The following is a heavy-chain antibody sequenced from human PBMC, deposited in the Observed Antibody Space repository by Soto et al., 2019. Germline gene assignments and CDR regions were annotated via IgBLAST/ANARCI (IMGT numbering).Heavy chain of an antibody. D-gene: IGHD1-1*01. CDR1: GGTFSDYT. CDR3: ARNGTLTCYSYGMDV. V-gene: IGHV1-69*01. CDR2: IIPIFDTA. Sequence: QVQLVQSGAELRKPGSSVKVSCKASGGTFSDYTINWVRQAPGQRLEWMGGIIPIFDTANYAEKFQGRVTITADESTSTSFIEVSSLRSEDTAVYYCARNGTLTCYSYGMDVWGQGTMVTVSS. J-gene: IGHJ6*02.